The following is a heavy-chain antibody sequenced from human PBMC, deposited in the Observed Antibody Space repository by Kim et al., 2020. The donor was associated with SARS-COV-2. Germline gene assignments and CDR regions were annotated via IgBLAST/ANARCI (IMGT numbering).Heavy chain of an antibody. CDR3: ARGGDILTGYLRYYFDY. Sequence: FQGRVTITADESTSTAYMELSSLRSEDTAVYYCARGGDILTGYLRYYFDYWGQGTLVTVSS. D-gene: IGHD3-9*01. V-gene: IGHV1-69*01. J-gene: IGHJ4*02.